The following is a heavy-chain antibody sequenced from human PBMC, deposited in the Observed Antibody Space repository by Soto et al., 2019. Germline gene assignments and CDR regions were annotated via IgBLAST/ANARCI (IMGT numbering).Heavy chain of an antibody. D-gene: IGHD3-10*01. CDR1: GNIVTIYG. V-gene: IGHV1-18*01. Sequence: QVRLVQSGAEVSEPGATVKVSCKAFGNIVTIYGINWVRQAPGQGLEWMGCISGYTGNAHYSPKVQGRVIMTTDTSTATAYMELSSLTSDDTALYYCATGGGALDIWGQGTMVSVSS. J-gene: IGHJ3*02. CDR3: ATGGGALDI. CDR2: ISGYTGNA.